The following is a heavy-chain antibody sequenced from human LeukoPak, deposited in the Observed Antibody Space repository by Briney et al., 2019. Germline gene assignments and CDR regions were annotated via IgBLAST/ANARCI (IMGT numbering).Heavy chain of an antibody. CDR1: GFTFSSYA. J-gene: IGHJ4*02. V-gene: IGHV3-30*04. CDR3: AREAYYYDSSGYYPYFDY. CDR2: ISYDGSNK. Sequence: SGGSLRLSCAASGFTFSSYAMHWVRQAPGKGLEWVAVISYDGSNKYYADSVKGRFTISRDNSKNTLYLQMNSLRAEDTAVYYCAREAYYYDSSGYYPYFDYWGQGTLVTVSS. D-gene: IGHD3-22*01.